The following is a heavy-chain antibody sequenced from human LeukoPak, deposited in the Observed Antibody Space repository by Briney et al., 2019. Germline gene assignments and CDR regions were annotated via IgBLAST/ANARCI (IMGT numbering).Heavy chain of an antibody. V-gene: IGHV4-59*01. CDR3: ANHPHYDYVWGSSS. Sequence: SETLSLTCTVSGGSISSYYWSWIRQPPGKGLEWIGYIYYSGSTNYNPSLKSRVTISVDTSKNQFSLKLSSVTAEDTAVYYCANHPHYDYVWGSSSWGQGTMVTVSS. J-gene: IGHJ3*01. CDR2: IYYSGST. CDR1: GGSISSYY. D-gene: IGHD3-16*01.